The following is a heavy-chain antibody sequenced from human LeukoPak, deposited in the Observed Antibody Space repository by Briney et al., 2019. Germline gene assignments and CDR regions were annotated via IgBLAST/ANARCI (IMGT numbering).Heavy chain of an antibody. CDR1: GFTFSNYW. CDR2: LNADGNSI. J-gene: IGHJ4*02. CDR3: AGAYSAYDPFDY. Sequence: GGSLRLSCAASGFTFSNYWMHWVRPAPGKGLVWVSRLNADGNSITYADSVRGRFTISRDNAKNTVHLQMNSLRVEDTAIYFCAGAYSAYDPFDYWGQGILVTVSS. D-gene: IGHD5-12*01. V-gene: IGHV3-74*01.